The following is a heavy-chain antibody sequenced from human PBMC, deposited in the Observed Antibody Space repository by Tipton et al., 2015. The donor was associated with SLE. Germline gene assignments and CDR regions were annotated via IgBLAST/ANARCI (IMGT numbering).Heavy chain of an antibody. J-gene: IGHJ5*02. Sequence: TLSLTCTVSGGSISSYYWSWIRQPPGKGLEWIGYIYYSGSTNYNPSLKSRVTISVDTSKNQFSLKLSSVTAADTAVYYCARGSSTWIRSWGQGTLVTVSS. V-gene: IGHV4-59*01. CDR2: IYYSGST. D-gene: IGHD2-2*01. CDR1: GGSISSYY. CDR3: ARGSSTWIRS.